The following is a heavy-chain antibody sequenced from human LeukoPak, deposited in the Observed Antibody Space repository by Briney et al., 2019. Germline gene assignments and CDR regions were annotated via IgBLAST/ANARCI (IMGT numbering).Heavy chain of an antibody. Sequence: GGSLTLSCAASGFTFNSYSMNWVRQAPGKGLEWVSSISSSSSYIYYADSVKGRFTISRDNAKNSLYLQMNSLRAEDTAVYYCARTIAARGDYWGQGTLVTVSS. CDR1: GFTFNSYS. CDR3: ARTIAARGDY. CDR2: ISSSSSYI. V-gene: IGHV3-21*01. D-gene: IGHD6-13*01. J-gene: IGHJ4*02.